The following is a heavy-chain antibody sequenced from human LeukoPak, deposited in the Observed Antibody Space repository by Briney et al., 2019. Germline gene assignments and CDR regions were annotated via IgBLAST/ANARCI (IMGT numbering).Heavy chain of an antibody. D-gene: IGHD3-10*02. CDR3: ARFVRGVIIEEYYFDY. CDR2: ISYDGSNK. V-gene: IGHV3-30*03. CDR1: GFTFSSYG. Sequence: TGGSLRLSCAASGFTFSSYGMHWVRQAPGKGLEWVAVISYDGSNKYYADSVKGRFTISRDNSKNTLYLQMYSLRAEDTAVYYCARFVRGVIIEEYYFDYWGQGTLVTVSS. J-gene: IGHJ4*02.